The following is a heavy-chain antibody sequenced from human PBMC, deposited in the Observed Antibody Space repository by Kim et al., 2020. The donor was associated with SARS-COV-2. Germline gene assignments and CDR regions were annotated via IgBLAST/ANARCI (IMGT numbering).Heavy chain of an antibody. D-gene: IGHD3-10*01. V-gene: IGHV3-74*01. Sequence: TYNAHSGKRRLPISRANAKNTMYLQMNSLRAEDTAVYYCARGSGNFGDFDYWGQGTLVTVSS. CDR3: ARGSGNFGDFDY. J-gene: IGHJ4*02. CDR2: T.